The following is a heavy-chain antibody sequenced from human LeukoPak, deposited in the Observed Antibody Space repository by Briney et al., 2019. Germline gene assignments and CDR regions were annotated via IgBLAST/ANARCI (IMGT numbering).Heavy chain of an antibody. J-gene: IGHJ4*02. V-gene: IGHV3-21*04. CDR2: ISSTSGFI. Sequence: GGSLRLSCAASGFAFSSDSMNWVRQAPGKGLEWVSSISSTSGFISYADSVKGRFTISRDNAKNSLYLQMNSLRAEDTAVYYCARRRDFIDYWGQGTLVTVSS. CDR3: ARRRDFIDY. D-gene: IGHD3/OR15-3a*01. CDR1: GFAFSSDS.